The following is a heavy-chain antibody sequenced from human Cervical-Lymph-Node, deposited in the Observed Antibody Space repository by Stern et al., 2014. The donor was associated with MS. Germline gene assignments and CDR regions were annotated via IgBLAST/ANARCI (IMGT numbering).Heavy chain of an antibody. V-gene: IGHV3-23*04. Sequence: VQLGESGGTLVQPGGSLRLSCAASGFTFSSYAMSWVRQAPGKELEWVSVISGSDGSTFYADSVKGRFTISRDNSKNTLFLQMNSLRAEDTAVYYCAKVYGSGPFDYWGQGTLVTVSS. J-gene: IGHJ4*02. CDR1: GFTFSSYA. D-gene: IGHD6-19*01. CDR3: AKVYGSGPFDY. CDR2: ISGSDGST.